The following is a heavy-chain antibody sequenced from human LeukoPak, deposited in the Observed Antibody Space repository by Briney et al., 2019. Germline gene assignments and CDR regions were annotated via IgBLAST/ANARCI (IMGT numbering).Heavy chain of an antibody. CDR1: GGSISSYY. Sequence: PSETLSLTCTVSGGSISSYYWSWIRQPPGKGREWIGHIYYSGSTKYNPSLKSRVTISVDTSKNQFSLKLSSVTAADTAVYYCARDISYYYDNSGHNWFDPWGQGTLVTVSS. CDR3: ARDISYYYDNSGHNWFDP. D-gene: IGHD3-22*01. V-gene: IGHV4-59*01. J-gene: IGHJ5*02. CDR2: IYYSGST.